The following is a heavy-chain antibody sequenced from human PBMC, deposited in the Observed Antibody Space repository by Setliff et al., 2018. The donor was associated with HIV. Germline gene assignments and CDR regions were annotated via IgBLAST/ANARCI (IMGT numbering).Heavy chain of an antibody. V-gene: IGHV4-59*01. CDR2: ITDSGNT. CDR3: ARETQQSYNIVTGYNYYYGIDV. D-gene: IGHD3-9*01. J-gene: IGHJ6*02. CDR1: GGSISNSH. Sequence: SETLSLTCTVSGGSISNSHWSWIRQPPGKGLEWLGYITDSGNTNYNPSLRRRVTISADTSKNQVSLRLRSVTAADTAVYYCARETQQSYNIVTGYNYYYGIDVWGQGTTVTVSS.